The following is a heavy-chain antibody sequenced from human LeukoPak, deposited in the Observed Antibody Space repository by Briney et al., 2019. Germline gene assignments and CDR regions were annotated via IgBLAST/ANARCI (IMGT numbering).Heavy chain of an antibody. Sequence: SETLSLTCTVSGGSITSYYWSWIRQPAGKGLEWIGRIYTSGITNYNPSLTSRVTISVDTSKSHFSLKLSSVTAADTAMYYCASRIAAADDAFDSGGQGTLVTVSA. CDR1: GGSITSYY. V-gene: IGHV4-4*07. J-gene: IGHJ3*02. CDR2: IYTSGIT. D-gene: IGHD6-13*01. CDR3: ASRIAAADDAFDS.